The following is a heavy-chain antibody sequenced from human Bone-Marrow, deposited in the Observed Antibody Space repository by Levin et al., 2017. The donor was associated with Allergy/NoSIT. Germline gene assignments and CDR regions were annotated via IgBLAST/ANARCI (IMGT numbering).Heavy chain of an antibody. J-gene: IGHJ6*02. D-gene: IGHD3-16*01. CDR3: VRGFGPPYYYGMDV. CDR1: GGSISSGGYS. V-gene: IGHV4-30-2*06. CDR2: IYHSGST. Sequence: SCVVSGGSISSGGYSWNWIRQSPGKGLEWVGYIYHSGSTYYNPSLKSRVTISVDRSKNQFSLKLNSVTAADTAVYYCVRGFGPPYYYGMDVWGQGTTVTVSS.